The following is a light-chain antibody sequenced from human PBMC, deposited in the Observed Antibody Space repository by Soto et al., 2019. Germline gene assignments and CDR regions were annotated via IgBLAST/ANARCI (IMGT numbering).Light chain of an antibody. CDR1: GSDVGGYNY. CDR2: DVS. V-gene: IGLV2-14*01. Sequence: QSALTQPASVSGSPGQSITISCTGTGSDVGGYNYVSWYQQHPGKAPKVMIYDVSNRPSGVSNRFSGSESGNTASLTISGLQAEDEADYYCSSYTSASTPLVFGGGTQLTVL. J-gene: IGLJ2*01. CDR3: SSYTSASTPLV.